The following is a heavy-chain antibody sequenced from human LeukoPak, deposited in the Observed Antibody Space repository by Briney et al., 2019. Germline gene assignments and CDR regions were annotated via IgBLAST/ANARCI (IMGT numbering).Heavy chain of an antibody. CDR2: IYYSGST. Sequence: SETLSLTCTVSGDSISSYYWSWIRQPPGQGLQWIGYIYYSGSTNYNPSLKSRVTISVDTSKNQFSLNLSSVTAADTDVYYCARDSGGPSDYWGQGTLVTVSS. V-gene: IGHV4-59*01. CDR3: ARDSGGPSDY. CDR1: GDSISSYY. J-gene: IGHJ4*02. D-gene: IGHD4-23*01.